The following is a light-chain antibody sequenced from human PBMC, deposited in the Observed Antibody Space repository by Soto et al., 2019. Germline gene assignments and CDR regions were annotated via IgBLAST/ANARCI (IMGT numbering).Light chain of an antibody. J-gene: IGLJ1*01. V-gene: IGLV2-14*01. CDR3: SSYTTGSLYV. Sequence: QSALTQPASVSGSPGQSIAISCTGTSSDVGAYNYDSWYQQHPGKAPKVMIYDVNNRPSGVSDRFSGSKSGNTASLTISGLQADDEADYYCSSYTTGSLYVFGSGTKLTVL. CDR2: DVN. CDR1: SSDVGAYNY.